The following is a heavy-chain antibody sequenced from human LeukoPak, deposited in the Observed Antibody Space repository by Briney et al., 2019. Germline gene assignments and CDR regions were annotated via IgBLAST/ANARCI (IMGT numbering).Heavy chain of an antibody. CDR2: IYYSGRT. D-gene: IGHD2-15*01. V-gene: IGHV4-31*03. CDR3: ARCSGGSCYLPFDY. J-gene: IGHJ4*02. Sequence: PSQTLSLTCTVSGGSISSGGYYWSWIRQHPGKGLEWIGYIYYSGRTYYNPSLKSRVTISVDTSKNQFSLKLSSVTAADTAVYYCARCSGGSCYLPFDYWGQGTLVTVSS. CDR1: GGSISSGGYY.